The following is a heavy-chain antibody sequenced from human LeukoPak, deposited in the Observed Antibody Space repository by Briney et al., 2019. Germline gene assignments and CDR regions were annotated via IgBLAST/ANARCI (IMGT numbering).Heavy chain of an antibody. D-gene: IGHD3-10*01. V-gene: IGHV3-30*04. J-gene: IGHJ4*02. CDR2: ISYDGSNK. CDR3: ARDGSGGEYYFDY. CDR1: GFTFSNYA. Sequence: GGSLRLSCAASGFTFSNYAMHWVRQAPGKGLEWVAVISYDGSNKYYADSVKGRFTISRDNSKNTLYLQMNSLRAEDTAVYYCARDGSGGEYYFDYWGQGTLVTVSS.